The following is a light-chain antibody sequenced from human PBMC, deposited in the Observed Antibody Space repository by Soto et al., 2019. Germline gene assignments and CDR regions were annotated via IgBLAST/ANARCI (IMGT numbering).Light chain of an antibody. J-gene: IGKJ1*01. Sequence: EIVLTQSPATLSLSPGERATLSCRASQSVSSTSLAWFQQKPGQAPGLLISAASRRATDIPDRFSGSGSGTDFTLTISRLKHEDVAVYYCQQSGSSPRTFGQGTKVDIK. CDR2: AAS. CDR1: QSVSSTS. V-gene: IGKV3-20*01. CDR3: QQSGSSPRT.